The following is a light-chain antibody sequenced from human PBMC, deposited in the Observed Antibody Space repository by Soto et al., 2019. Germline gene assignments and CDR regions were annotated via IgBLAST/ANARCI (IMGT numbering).Light chain of an antibody. J-gene: IGLJ1*01. CDR3: SSYAGSNAWV. CDR2: EVS. V-gene: IGLV2-8*01. CDR1: SSDVGGYNY. Sequence: QSALTQPPSASGSPGQSVTISCTGTSSDVGGYNYVSWYQQHPGKAPKLMIYEVSKRPSGVPDRFSGSKSGNTASLTVSWLQAEDEADYYCSSYAGSNAWVFGTGTKLTVL.